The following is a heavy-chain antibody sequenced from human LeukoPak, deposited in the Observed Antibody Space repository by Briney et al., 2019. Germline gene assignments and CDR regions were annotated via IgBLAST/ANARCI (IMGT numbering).Heavy chain of an antibody. J-gene: IGHJ6*03. CDR2: IYYSGST. Sequence: PSETLSLTCTVSGGSISSSSYYWGWIRQPPGKGLEWIGSIYYSGSTYYNPSLKSRVTISVDTSKNQFSLKLSSVTAADTAVYYCARDSSGYGPRPDYYYMDVWGKGTTVTVSS. D-gene: IGHD3-22*01. V-gene: IGHV4-39*07. CDR3: ARDSSGYGPRPDYYYMDV. CDR1: GGSISSSSYY.